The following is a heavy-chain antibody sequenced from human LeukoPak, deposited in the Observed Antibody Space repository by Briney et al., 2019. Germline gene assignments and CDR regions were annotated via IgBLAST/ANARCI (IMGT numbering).Heavy chain of an antibody. D-gene: IGHD3-9*01. CDR2: ITGSGGNT. CDR3: AKWGDYDVLTGYYVSDY. Sequence: PGASLRLSCAASGFTFSNYAMSWVRQAPGKGPEWVSAITGSGGNTYYADSVKGRFTISRDNSKSTVFLQMNSLRAEDTAVYYCAKWGDYDVLTGYYVSDYWGQGTLVTVSS. V-gene: IGHV3-23*01. CDR1: GFTFSNYA. J-gene: IGHJ4*02.